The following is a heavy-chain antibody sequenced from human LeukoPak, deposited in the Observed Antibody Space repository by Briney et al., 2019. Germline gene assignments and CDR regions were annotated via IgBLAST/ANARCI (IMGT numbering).Heavy chain of an antibody. J-gene: IGHJ3*02. V-gene: IGHV3-23*01. CDR2: ISGSGGST. D-gene: IGHD3-22*01. CDR1: GFTFSSYA. Sequence: GGSLRLSCAASGFTFSSYAMSWVRQAPGKELEWASAISGSGGSTYYADSVKGRFTISRDNSKNTLYLQMNSLRAEDTAVYYCAKNSATMIVVVISAFDIWGQGTMVTVSS. CDR3: AKNSATMIVVVISAFDI.